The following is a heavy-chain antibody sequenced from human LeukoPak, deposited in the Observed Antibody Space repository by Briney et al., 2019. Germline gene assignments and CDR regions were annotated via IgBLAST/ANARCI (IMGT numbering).Heavy chain of an antibody. J-gene: IGHJ6*02. V-gene: IGHV3-30*04. CDR3: AKEGEDRTQSPYDFWSGYYTGKARYYYGMDV. CDR1: GFTFSSYA. Sequence: GRSLRLSCAASGFTFSSYAMHWVRQAPGKGLEWVAVISYDGSNKYYADSVKGRFTISRDNSKNTLYLQMNSLRAEDTAVYYCAKEGEDRTQSPYDFWSGYYTGKARYYYGMDVWGQGTTVTVSS. CDR2: ISYDGSNK. D-gene: IGHD3-3*01.